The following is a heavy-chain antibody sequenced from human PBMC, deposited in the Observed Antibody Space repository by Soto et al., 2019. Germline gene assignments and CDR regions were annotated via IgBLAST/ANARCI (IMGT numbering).Heavy chain of an antibody. CDR3: ARGLILWFGELSRRGGYYYYMDV. V-gene: IGHV4-34*01. J-gene: IGHJ6*03. CDR1: GGSFSGYQ. D-gene: IGHD3-10*01. Sequence: QVQLQQWGAGLLKPSETLSLTCAVYGGSFSGYQWSWIRQAPGKGLEWIGEINDSGNINYNPSLKSQVPILRDTPKKQISLKLSSVTAADTAVYYCARGLILWFGELSRRGGYYYYMDVWGKGTTVTVSS. CDR2: INDSGNI.